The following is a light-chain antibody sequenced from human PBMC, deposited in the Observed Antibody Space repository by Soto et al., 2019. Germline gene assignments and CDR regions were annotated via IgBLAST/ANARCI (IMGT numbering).Light chain of an antibody. CDR1: HSVGSD. Sequence: EIVLTQSPATLSLSPGETATLSCRASHSVGSDLGWYQQQPGQAPRLLVFDASSRATGIPARFSGSGSGKDFPLTINNRQPEVVAFFYCQRRAPCLTLGGGTRVKIK. CDR2: DAS. CDR3: QRRAPCLT. J-gene: IGKJ4*01. V-gene: IGKV3-11*01.